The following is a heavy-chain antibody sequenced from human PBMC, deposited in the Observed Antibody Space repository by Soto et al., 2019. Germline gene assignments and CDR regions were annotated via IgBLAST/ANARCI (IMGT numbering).Heavy chain of an antibody. CDR1: GFTFSSYA. V-gene: IGHV3-64*01. D-gene: IGHD2-2*01. CDR2: ITSNGGST. CDR3: ARVKSRDYYVDY. J-gene: IGHJ4*02. Sequence: GGSLRLSCAASGFTFSSYAMYWVRQAPGKGLEYVSAITSNGGSTYYANSVKGRFTISRDNSKNTLYLQMGSLRAEDMAVYFCARVKSRDYYVDYWGQGTLVTVSS.